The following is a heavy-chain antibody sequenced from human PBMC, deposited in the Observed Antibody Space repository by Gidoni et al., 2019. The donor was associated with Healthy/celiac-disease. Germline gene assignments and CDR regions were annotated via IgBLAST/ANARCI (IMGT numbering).Heavy chain of an antibody. Sequence: DVQLVESGGGLVQPGWSLRLSCAASGFTFDDFAMHGVRQAPGKGLEWVSGISWNSGSIGYADSGKGRFTISRDNAKNSLYLQMNSLRAEDTALYYCAKHGSGSYTMFVDDGMDVWGQGTTVTVSS. CDR3: AKHGSGSYTMFVDDGMDV. CDR1: GFTFDDFA. V-gene: IGHV3-9*01. J-gene: IGHJ6*02. CDR2: ISWNSGSI. D-gene: IGHD3-10*01.